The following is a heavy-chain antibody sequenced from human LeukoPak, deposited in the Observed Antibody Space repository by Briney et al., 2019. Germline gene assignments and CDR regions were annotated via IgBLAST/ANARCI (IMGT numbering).Heavy chain of an antibody. V-gene: IGHV3-74*01. CDR1: GLTLSSYW. CDR3: ARGTPRGIVVVPAATTGMRGYYMDV. D-gene: IGHD2-2*01. CDR2: INIYGSDT. Sequence: GGSLRLSCAASGLTLSSYWMHWVRHAPGEGLEWVASINIYGSDTRNADSVKGRFTISRDNAKDTLYLQMNSLRAEDTAVYYCARGTPRGIVVVPAATTGMRGYYMDVWGKGTTVTVSS. J-gene: IGHJ6*03.